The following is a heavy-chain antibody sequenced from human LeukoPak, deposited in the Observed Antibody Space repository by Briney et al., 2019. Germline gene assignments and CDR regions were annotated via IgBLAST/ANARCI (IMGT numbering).Heavy chain of an antibody. D-gene: IGHD5-18*01. J-gene: IGHJ5*02. CDR2: ISYDGSNK. V-gene: IGHV3-30*04. Sequence: WGSLRLSCAASGFTFSSYAMHGVRQAPGKGLEWVAVISYDGSNKYYADSVKGRFTISRDNSKNTLYLQMNSLRAEDTALYYCAKGGGYSYDDNWFDPWGQGTLVTVSS. CDR3: AKGGGYSYDDNWFDP. CDR1: GFTFSSYA.